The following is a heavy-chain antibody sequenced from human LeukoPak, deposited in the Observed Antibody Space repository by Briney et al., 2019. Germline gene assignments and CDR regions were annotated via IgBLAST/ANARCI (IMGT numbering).Heavy chain of an antibody. D-gene: IGHD2/OR15-2a*01. CDR1: GFTFSSYA. V-gene: IGHV3-53*01. CDR3: ARDILSQGPDAFDI. CDR2: IYSGGST. Sequence: GGSLRLSCAASGFTFSSYAMSWVRQAPGKGLEWVSVIYSGGSTYYADSVKGRITISRDNSKNTLYLQMNSLRAEDTAVYYCARDILSQGPDAFDIWGQGTMVTVSS. J-gene: IGHJ3*02.